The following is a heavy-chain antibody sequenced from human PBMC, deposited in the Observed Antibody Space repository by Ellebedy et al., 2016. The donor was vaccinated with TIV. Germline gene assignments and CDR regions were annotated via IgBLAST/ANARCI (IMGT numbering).Heavy chain of an antibody. J-gene: IGHJ4*02. CDR1: GYTFTSYG. CDR2: ISGYNGNT. CDR3: ARASNYYDSSGSGY. Sequence: AASVKVSCKASGYTFTSYGISWVRQAPGQGLEWMGWISGYNGNTWYAQKLQGRVTMTTDTSTSTAYMELRSLRSDDKAVYYCARASNYYDSSGSGYWGPGTVVTVSS. D-gene: IGHD3-22*01. V-gene: IGHV1-18*04.